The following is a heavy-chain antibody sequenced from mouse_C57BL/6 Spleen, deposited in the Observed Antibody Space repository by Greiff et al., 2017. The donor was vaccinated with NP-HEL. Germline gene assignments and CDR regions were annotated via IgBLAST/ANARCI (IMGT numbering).Heavy chain of an antibody. CDR3: ARGVLYYGSSYWYFDV. V-gene: IGHV1-18*01. Sequence: VQLKQSGPELVKPGASVKIPCKASGYTFTDYNMDWVKQSHGKSLEWIGDINPNNGGTIYNQKFKGKATLTVDKSSSTAYMELRSLTSEDTAVYYCARGVLYYGSSYWYFDVWGTGTTVTVSS. D-gene: IGHD1-1*01. J-gene: IGHJ1*03. CDR1: GYTFTDYN. CDR2: INPNNGGT.